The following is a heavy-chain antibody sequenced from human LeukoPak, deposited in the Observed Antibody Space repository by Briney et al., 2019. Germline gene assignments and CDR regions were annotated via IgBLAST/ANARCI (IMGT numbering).Heavy chain of an antibody. CDR3: AKSWSGYYHYYMDV. J-gene: IGHJ6*03. Sequence: GGSLRLSCAASGFGFRTYAMHWVRQPPGKGLEWVASIGNDGTNRNHVDSVKGRFTISRDNSKNTVFLQMDSLRPEDTAIYYCAKSWSGYYHYYMDVWGTGTTVTVSS. V-gene: IGHV3-30*02. CDR1: GFGFRTYA. CDR2: IGNDGTNR. D-gene: IGHD3-3*01.